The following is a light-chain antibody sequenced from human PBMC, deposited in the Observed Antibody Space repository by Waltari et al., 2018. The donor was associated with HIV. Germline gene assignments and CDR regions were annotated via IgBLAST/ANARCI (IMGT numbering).Light chain of an antibody. CDR2: GAS. CDR3: QQAKSFPHT. J-gene: IGKJ4*01. CDR1: QNIGTS. Sequence: DIQMTQSPSFVSASVGDRVSITCRRSQNIGTSLAWYQRGPGKNPILRIYGASRVQGGVPSRFSGSGSGTVFILDINNFQAEDVGIYYCQQAKSFPHTFGGGTRVEL. V-gene: IGKV1-12*01.